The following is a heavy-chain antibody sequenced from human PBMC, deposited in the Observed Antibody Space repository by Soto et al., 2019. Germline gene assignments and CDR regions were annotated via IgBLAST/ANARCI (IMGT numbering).Heavy chain of an antibody. V-gene: IGHV1-46*01. CDR3: ARAHGYSFGLPQNWFDP. J-gene: IGHJ5*02. Sequence: VKVSCKAHGYTFTTSYVNWLRQAPGQGLEWMGLILPSSGTTTYAQNFQGRVTMTRDTSTSTVYMELTSLRIEDTAVYYCARAHGYSFGLPQNWFDPWGQGTRVTVS. CDR2: ILPSSGTT. CDR1: GYTFTTSY. D-gene: IGHD5-12*01.